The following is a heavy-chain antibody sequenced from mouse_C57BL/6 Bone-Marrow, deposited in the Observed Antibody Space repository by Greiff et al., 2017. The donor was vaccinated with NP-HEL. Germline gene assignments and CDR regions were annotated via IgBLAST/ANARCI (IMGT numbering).Heavy chain of an antibody. J-gene: IGHJ2*01. CDR3: AKLGQGY. D-gene: IGHD4-1*01. CDR2: ISDGGSYT. V-gene: IGHV5-4*01. CDR1: GFTFSSYA. Sequence: EVQLQESGGGLVKPGGSLKLSCAASGFTFSSYAMSWVRQTPEKRLEWVATISDGGSYTYYPDNVKGRFTISRDNAKNNLYLQMSHLKSEDTAMYYCAKLGQGYWGQGTTLTVSS.